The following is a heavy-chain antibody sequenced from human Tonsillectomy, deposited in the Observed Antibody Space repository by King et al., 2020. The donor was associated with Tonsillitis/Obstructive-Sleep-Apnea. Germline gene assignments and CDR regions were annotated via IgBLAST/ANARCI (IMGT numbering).Heavy chain of an antibody. CDR1: VFRVRNAF. J-gene: IGHJ6*03. V-gene: IGHV3-15*01. CDR2: IKSKIDGGTT. CDR3: TADRIQPLHVNYYYYMDV. Sequence: VQLVESGGCLVPPGESLRLSRSASVFRVRNAFIRWCLQAPGKGLEWVGRIKSKIDGGTTDYAAPVKGRFTISRDNSKNTLYLQIKSLKTEDTAVYYCTADRIQPLHVNYYYYMDVWGKGTTVTVSS. D-gene: IGHD5-18*01.